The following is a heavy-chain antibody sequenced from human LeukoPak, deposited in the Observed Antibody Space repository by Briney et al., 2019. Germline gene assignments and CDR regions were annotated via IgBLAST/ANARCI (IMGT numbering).Heavy chain of an antibody. CDR3: ARFGTARYYYYYGMDD. D-gene: IGHD3-16*01. Sequence: SETLSLTCAVYGGSFSGYYWSWIRQPPGKGLEWIGEINHSGSTNYNPSLKSRVTISVDTSKNQFSLKLSSVTAADTAVYYCARFGTARYYYYYGMDDWGQGTTVTVSS. V-gene: IGHV4-34*01. CDR2: INHSGST. J-gene: IGHJ6*02. CDR1: GGSFSGYY.